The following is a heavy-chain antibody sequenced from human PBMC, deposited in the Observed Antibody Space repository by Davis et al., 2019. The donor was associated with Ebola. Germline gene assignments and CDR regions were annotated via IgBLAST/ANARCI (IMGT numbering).Heavy chain of an antibody. CDR3: ARDPIISLIVPSYGMDV. CDR1: GFTFSSYW. D-gene: IGHD3-16*02. Sequence: GGSLRLSCAASGFTFSSYWMHWVRQAPGKGLEWLANIRQDGSEEYYVDSVKGRFTISRDNAKNSLFLQMNSLRAEDTAVYYCARDPIISLIVPSYGMDVWGPGTTVTVSS. V-gene: IGHV3-7*01. J-gene: IGHJ6*02. CDR2: IRQDGSEE.